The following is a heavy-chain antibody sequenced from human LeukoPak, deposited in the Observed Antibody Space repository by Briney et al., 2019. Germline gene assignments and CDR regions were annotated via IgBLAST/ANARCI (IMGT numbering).Heavy chain of an antibody. D-gene: IGHD3-22*01. CDR2: IYYSGST. J-gene: IGHJ4*02. V-gene: IGHV4-39*07. Sequence: PSETLSLTCTVSGGSISSYYWGWIRQPPGKGLEWIGSIYYSGSTYYNASLKSRVTISVDTSKNQFSLKLSSVTAADTAVYYCATLYYYDSDYWGQGTLVTVSS. CDR1: GGSISSYY. CDR3: ATLYYYDSDY.